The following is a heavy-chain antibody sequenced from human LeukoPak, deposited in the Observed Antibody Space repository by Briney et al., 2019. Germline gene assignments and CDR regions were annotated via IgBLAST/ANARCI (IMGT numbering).Heavy chain of an antibody. V-gene: IGHV1-69*13. CDR3: AREPSVAGILYGMDV. CDR1: GGTFSSYA. J-gene: IGHJ6*02. D-gene: IGHD6-19*01. CDR2: IIPIFGTA. Sequence: ASVKVSCKASGGTFSSYAISWVRQAPGQGLEWMGGIIPIFGTANYAQKFQGRVTITADESTSTAYMELSSLRSEDTAVYYCAREPSVAGILYGMDVWGQGTTVTVSS.